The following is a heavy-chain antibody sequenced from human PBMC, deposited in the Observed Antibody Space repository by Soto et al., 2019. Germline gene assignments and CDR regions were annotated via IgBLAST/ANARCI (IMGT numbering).Heavy chain of an antibody. CDR1: GYTFTSYG. J-gene: IGHJ5*02. CDR3: AIVVVPAAHWFDP. CDR2: ISAYNGNT. Sequence: ASVKVSCKASGYTFTSYGISWVRQAPGQGLEWMGWISAYNGNTNYAQKLQGRVTMTRNTSISTAYMELSSLSCEDTAVYYCAIVVVPAAHWFDPWGQGTLVTVSS. V-gene: IGHV1-18*01. D-gene: IGHD2-2*01.